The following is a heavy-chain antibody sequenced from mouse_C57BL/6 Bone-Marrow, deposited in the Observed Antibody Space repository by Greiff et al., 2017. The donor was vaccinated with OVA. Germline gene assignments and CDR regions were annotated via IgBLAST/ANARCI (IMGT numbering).Heavy chain of an antibody. Sequence: EVMLVESGGGLVQPGESLKLSCESNEYAFPSHDMSWVRKTPEKRLELVAAINSDGGSNYYTDTLERRFIISRDNTKKTQYQQMSRLRSEKTALYYCARHGGPWCAYWGQGTLVTVSA. J-gene: IGHJ3*01. CDR1: EYAFPSHD. D-gene: IGHD1-1*02. V-gene: IGHV5-2*01. CDR2: INSDGGSN. CDR3: ARHGGPWCAY.